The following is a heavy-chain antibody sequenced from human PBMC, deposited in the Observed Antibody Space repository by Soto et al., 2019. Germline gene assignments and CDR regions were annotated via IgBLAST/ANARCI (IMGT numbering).Heavy chain of an antibody. CDR3: ARVADCSSTSCYTWWFDP. Sequence: GASVKVSCKASGYTFTSYAMHWVRQAPGQRLEWMGWINAGNGNTKYSQKFQGRVTITRDTSASTAYMELSSLRSEDTAVYYCARVADCSSTSCYTWWFDPWGQGTLVTSPQ. D-gene: IGHD2-2*02. CDR1: GYTFTSYA. V-gene: IGHV1-3*01. CDR2: INAGNGNT. J-gene: IGHJ5*02.